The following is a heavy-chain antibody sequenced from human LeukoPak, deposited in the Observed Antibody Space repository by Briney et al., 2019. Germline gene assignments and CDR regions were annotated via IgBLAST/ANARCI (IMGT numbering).Heavy chain of an antibody. CDR3: ARDSGPLFDP. CDR1: GFPFRTYT. V-gene: IGHV3-21*01. D-gene: IGHD7-27*01. Sequence: PGGSLRLSCATSGFPFRTYTINWIRQAPGKGLEWVARISSSDTFIDYAESVKGRFTISRDNSKNSLYLQMNSLRADDTAVYYRARDSGPLFDPWGQGTLVTVSS. CDR2: ISSSDTFI. J-gene: IGHJ5*02.